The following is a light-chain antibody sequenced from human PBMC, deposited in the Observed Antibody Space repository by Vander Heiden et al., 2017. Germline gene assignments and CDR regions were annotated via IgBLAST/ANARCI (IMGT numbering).Light chain of an antibody. CDR1: SGDVGSYNL. CDR3: CSYAGSGTYV. CDR2: EVH. V-gene: IGLV2-23*02. Sequence: QSALTQPASVSGSPGQSITISCTGTSGDVGSYNLVSWYQQYPGNAPKLMIYEVHRRPSGVSNLFSGSKSGNTASLTISGLQAEDEADYYCCSYAGSGTYVFGTGTKVTVL. J-gene: IGLJ1*01.